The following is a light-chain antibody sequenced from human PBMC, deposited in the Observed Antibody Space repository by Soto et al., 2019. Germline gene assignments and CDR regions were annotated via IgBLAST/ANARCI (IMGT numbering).Light chain of an antibody. CDR2: DVS. V-gene: IGKV1-5*01. CDR3: QQYNSYPWT. Sequence: DIQMTQSPSTLSASVGDRVTITCRASQSISNWLAWYQQKPGKAPKLLIYDVSRLESGVPSRFSGSGSGTEFISTISSLQPDDFATYYCQQYNSYPWTFGQGTKVEIK. CDR1: QSISNW. J-gene: IGKJ1*01.